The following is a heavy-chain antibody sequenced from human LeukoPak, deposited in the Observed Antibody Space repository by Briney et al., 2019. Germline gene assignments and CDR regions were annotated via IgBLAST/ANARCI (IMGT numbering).Heavy chain of an antibody. CDR1: GVSCSGST. J-gene: IGHJ4*02. CDR2: IRTKANNYAT. V-gene: IGHV3-73*01. D-gene: IGHD2-21*02. CDR3: SRHEALPGDY. Sequence: GGPLKVSCAASGVSCSGSTGHWVRQASGKGLDWVGHIRTKANNYATAYAASVKGRFTISRDDSKNTAYLQMNSLKIEDTAVYYCSRHEALPGDYWGQGTLVTVSS.